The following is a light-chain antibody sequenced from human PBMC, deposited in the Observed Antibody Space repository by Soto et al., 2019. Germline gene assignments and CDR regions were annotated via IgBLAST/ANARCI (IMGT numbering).Light chain of an antibody. CDR1: QSISSY. J-gene: IGKJ1*01. CDR2: AAS. Sequence: DIQMTQSPSSLSASVGDRVTITCLASQSISSYLNWYQQKPGKAPKLLIYAASSLQSGVPSRFSGSGSGTDFTLTISSLQPEDFATYYCQQSYSTPRTFGQGTKVDI. V-gene: IGKV1-39*01. CDR3: QQSYSTPRT.